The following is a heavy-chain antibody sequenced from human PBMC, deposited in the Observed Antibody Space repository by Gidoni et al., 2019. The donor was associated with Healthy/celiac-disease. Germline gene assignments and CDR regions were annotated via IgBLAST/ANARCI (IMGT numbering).Heavy chain of an antibody. V-gene: IGHV3-33*01. CDR1: GFTFSSYG. J-gene: IGHJ4*02. CDR3: ARAHVLGSGWSAFDY. Sequence: QVQLVESGGGVVQPGRSLRPSCAASGFTFSSYGMPWVRQPPGKGLEWVAVIWYDGINKYYADSVKGRFTISRDNSQNTLSLQMNSLRAEDTAVYYCARAHVLGSGWSAFDYWGQGTLVTVSS. D-gene: IGHD6-19*01. CDR2: IWYDGINK.